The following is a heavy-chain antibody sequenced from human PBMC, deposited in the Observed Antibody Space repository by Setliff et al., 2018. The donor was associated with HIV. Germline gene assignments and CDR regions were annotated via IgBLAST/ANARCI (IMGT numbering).Heavy chain of an antibody. Sequence: SETLSLTCTVSGGSISSSSYYWGWIRQPPGKGLEWIGNIYYSGTTYDNPSLKSRVTISVDTPKNQFSLELTSVIAADTAVYYCAREECTSWPRVHYWGQGALVTV. CDR2: IYYSGTT. CDR3: AREECTSWPRVHY. D-gene: IGHD6-13*01. V-gene: IGHV4-39*02. J-gene: IGHJ4*02. CDR1: GGSISSSSYY.